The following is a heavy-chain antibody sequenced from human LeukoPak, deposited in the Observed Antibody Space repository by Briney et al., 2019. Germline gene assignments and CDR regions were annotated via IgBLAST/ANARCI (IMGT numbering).Heavy chain of an antibody. J-gene: IGHJ4*02. CDR3: AKTGSTSYYLPPDY. D-gene: IGHD2-2*01. Sequence: GGFLRLSCAASGFTFSSYGMHWVRQAPGKGLEWVAVISYDGSNKYYADSVKGRFTISRDNFKNTLYLQMNSLRAEDTAVYYCAKTGSTSYYLPPDYWGQGILVTVSS. CDR1: GFTFSSYG. CDR2: ISYDGSNK. V-gene: IGHV3-30*18.